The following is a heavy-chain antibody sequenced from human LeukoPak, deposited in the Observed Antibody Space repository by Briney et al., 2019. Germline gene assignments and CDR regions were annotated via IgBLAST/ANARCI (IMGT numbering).Heavy chain of an antibody. CDR1: GFTFSNAW. CDR2: IKSKTDGGTT. Sequence: PGGSLRLSCAASGFTFSNAWMSWVRQAPGKGLEWDGRIKSKTDGGTTDYAAPVKGRFTISRDDSKNTLYLQMNSLKTEDTAVYYCTTASGYDLYYFDYWGQGTLVTVSS. D-gene: IGHD5-12*01. V-gene: IGHV3-15*01. J-gene: IGHJ4*02. CDR3: TTASGYDLYYFDY.